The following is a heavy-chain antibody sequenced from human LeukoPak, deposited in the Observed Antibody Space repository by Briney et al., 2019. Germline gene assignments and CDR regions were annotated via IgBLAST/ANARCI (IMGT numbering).Heavy chain of an antibody. CDR3: ARTRGDSSQTRGAFDI. D-gene: IGHD3-22*01. CDR2: INHSGST. J-gene: IGHJ3*02. V-gene: IGHV4-34*01. Sequence: SETPSLTCAVYGGSFSDYYWSWLRQPPGKGLEWIGEINHSGSTNYNPSLKSRVTISVDTSKNQFSLKLSSVTAADTAVYYCARTRGDSSQTRGAFDIWGQGTMVTVSS. CDR1: GGSFSDYY.